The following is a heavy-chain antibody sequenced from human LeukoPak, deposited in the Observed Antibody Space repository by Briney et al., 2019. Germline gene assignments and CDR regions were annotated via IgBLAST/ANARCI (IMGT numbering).Heavy chain of an antibody. Sequence: ASVKVSCKASGYTFTGYYMHWVRQAPGQGLEWMGRINPNSGGTNYAQKFQGRATMTRDTSISTAYMELSRLRSDDTAVYYCARDSHSSGWYLIGYWGQGTLVTVSS. CDR3: ARDSHSSGWYLIGY. D-gene: IGHD6-19*01. J-gene: IGHJ4*02. CDR1: GYTFTGYY. CDR2: INPNSGGT. V-gene: IGHV1-2*06.